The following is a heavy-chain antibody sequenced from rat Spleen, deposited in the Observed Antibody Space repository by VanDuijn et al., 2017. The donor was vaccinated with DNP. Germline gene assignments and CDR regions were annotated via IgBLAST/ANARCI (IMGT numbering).Heavy chain of an antibody. CDR1: GFTFSDYA. CDR2: ISYDGIRT. Sequence: EVQLVESGGGLVQPGRSLKLSCAASGFTFSDYAMAWVRQAPKRGLEWVATISYDGIRTYYRDSVRGRFTISRDDAKSTLYLQMDSLRSEDTATYFCARDDYGSYGAMDPWGQGTSVTVSS. V-gene: IGHV5-17*01. D-gene: IGHD1-3*01. J-gene: IGHJ4*01. CDR3: ARDDYGSYGAMDP.